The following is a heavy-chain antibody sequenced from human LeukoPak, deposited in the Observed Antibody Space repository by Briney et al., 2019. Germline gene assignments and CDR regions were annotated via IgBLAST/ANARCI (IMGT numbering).Heavy chain of an antibody. Sequence: SETLSLTCTVSGYSISSGYYWGWIRQPPGKGLEWIGEINHSGSTNYNPSLKSRVTISVDTSKNQFSLKLSSVTAADTAVYYCARQRFAGTTPWFDPWGQGTLVTVSS. CDR3: ARQRFAGTTPWFDP. J-gene: IGHJ5*02. CDR2: INHSGST. V-gene: IGHV4-38-2*02. D-gene: IGHD1-1*01. CDR1: GYSISSGYY.